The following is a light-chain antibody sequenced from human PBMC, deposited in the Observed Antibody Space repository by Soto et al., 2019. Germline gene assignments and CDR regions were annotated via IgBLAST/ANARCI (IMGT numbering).Light chain of an antibody. Sequence: EIVMAESRSTLSLSPGERATLSCSAIQSVISNLAWYQQKPGQAPRLLIYGASTRATGIPARFSGSGSGTEFTLTIRSLQSEDFAVYYCQQYNNWPSTWTFGQGTKVDIK. CDR1: QSVISN. V-gene: IGKV3-15*01. CDR3: QQYNNWPSTWT. J-gene: IGKJ1*01. CDR2: GAS.